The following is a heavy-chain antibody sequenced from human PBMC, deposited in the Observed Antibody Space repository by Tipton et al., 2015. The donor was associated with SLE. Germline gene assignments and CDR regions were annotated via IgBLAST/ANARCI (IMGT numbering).Heavy chain of an antibody. D-gene: IGHD1-26*01. V-gene: IGHV4-59*11. J-gene: IGHJ4*02. CDR3: ARDLSGSFDY. CDR2: IYYTGST. CDR1: GGSITSHY. Sequence: TLSLTCSVSGGSITSHYWSWIRQPPGKGLEWIGYIYYTGSTTYNPSLKSRVTISVDTSRNQFSLKLNSMTAADTAVYYCARDLSGSFDYWGQGTLVTVSS.